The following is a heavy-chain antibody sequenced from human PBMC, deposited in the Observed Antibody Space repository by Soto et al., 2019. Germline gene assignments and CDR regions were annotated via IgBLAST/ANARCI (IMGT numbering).Heavy chain of an antibody. CDR1: GFTFSSYG. CDR2: ISYDGSNK. J-gene: IGHJ4*02. Sequence: GGSLRLSCAASGFTFSSYGMHWVRQAPGKGLEWVAVISYDGSNKYYADSVKGRFTISRDNSKNTLYLQMDSLRAEDTAVYYCAKDASRIVVVVAAVFDYWGQGTLVTVSS. CDR3: AKDASRIVVVVAAVFDY. D-gene: IGHD2-15*01. V-gene: IGHV3-30*18.